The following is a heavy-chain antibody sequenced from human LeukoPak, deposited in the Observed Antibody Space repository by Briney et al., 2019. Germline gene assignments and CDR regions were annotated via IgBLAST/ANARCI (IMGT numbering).Heavy chain of an antibody. Sequence: GGSLRLSCAASGFTLCSNHMSWVRQAPGKGVEWVSVIYRGGNTYYADSVKGRFTISRDNSKNTLYLQMNSLRAEDTAVYYCARAGEYYDILTGYYPGMYYFGYWGQGTLVTVSS. J-gene: IGHJ4*02. D-gene: IGHD3-9*01. CDR2: IYRGGNT. CDR1: GFTLCSNH. CDR3: ARAGEYYDILTGYYPGMYYFGY. V-gene: IGHV3-53*01.